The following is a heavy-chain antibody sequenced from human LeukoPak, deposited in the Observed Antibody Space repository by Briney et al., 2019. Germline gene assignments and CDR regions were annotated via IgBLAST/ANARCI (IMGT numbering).Heavy chain of an antibody. J-gene: IGHJ3*02. CDR2: ISAYNGNT. CDR1: GYTFTSYG. V-gene: IGHV1-18*01. Sequence: ASVKVSCKASGYTFTSYGISWVRQAPGQGLEWMGWISAYNGNTNYAQKLQGRVTMTTDTSTSTAYMELRSLRSDDTAVYYCARCKRWGSYKANDAFDIRGQGTMVTVSS. CDR3: ARCKRWGSYKANDAFDI. D-gene: IGHD1-26*01.